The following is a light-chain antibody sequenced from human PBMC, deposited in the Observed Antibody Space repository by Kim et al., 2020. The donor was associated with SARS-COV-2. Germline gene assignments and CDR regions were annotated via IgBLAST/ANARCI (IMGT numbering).Light chain of an antibody. CDR3: LSYTTSSVSM. Sequence: GHSLTISCTRTSSDISSYNFVFWFQHLPGRAPNRLISNVNKRPSGVSNRFSGSNSGNTASLTISGLQAEDEADYYCLSYTTSSVSMFGGGTQLTVL. J-gene: IGLJ3*02. CDR2: NVN. V-gene: IGLV2-14*03. CDR1: SSDISSYNF.